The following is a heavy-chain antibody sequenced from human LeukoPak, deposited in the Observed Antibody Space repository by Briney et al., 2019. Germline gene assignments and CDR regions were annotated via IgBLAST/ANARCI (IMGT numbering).Heavy chain of an antibody. J-gene: IGHJ4*02. CDR3: SREGVVPVIDY. Sequence: PGRSLRLSCAASGFTFSSYGMHWVRQAPGKGLEWVAVISYDGSNKYYADSLKGRFTISRDNSKNTLYLQMNSQRAEDTAVYYCSREGVVPVIDYWGQGTLVTVSS. V-gene: IGHV3-30*03. D-gene: IGHD2-2*01. CDR1: GFTFSSYG. CDR2: ISYDGSNK.